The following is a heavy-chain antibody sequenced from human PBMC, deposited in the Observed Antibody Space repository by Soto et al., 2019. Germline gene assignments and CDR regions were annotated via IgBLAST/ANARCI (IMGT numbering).Heavy chain of an antibody. J-gene: IGHJ3*02. V-gene: IGHV3-30*18. CDR1: GFTFSFYG. Sequence: QVQLVESGGGVVQPGRSLRLSCAASGFTFSFYGMHWVRQAPGKGLEWVAVISYDGSNKYYADSVKGRFTISRDNSKNTVYLQMNSLRAEDTAVYYCAKDLGHGGRGAFDIWGQGTMVTVSS. CDR2: ISYDGSNK. CDR3: AKDLGHGGRGAFDI. D-gene: IGHD7-27*01.